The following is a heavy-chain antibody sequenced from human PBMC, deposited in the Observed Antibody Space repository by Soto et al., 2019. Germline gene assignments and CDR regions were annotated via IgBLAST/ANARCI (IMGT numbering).Heavy chain of an antibody. V-gene: IGHV4-34*01. CDR1: GGSFSGYY. D-gene: IGHD1-7*01. CDR3: ARGPLCITGTCYYGMDV. Sequence: SETLSLTCAVYGGSFSGYYWSWIRQPPGKGLEWIGEINHSGSTNYNPSLKSRVTISVDTSKNQFSLKLSSVTAADTAVYYCARGPLCITGTCYYGMDVWGQGTTVTVSS. CDR2: INHSGST. J-gene: IGHJ6*02.